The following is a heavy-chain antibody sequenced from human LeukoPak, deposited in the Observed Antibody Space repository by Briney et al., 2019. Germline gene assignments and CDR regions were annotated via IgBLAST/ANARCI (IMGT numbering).Heavy chain of an antibody. D-gene: IGHD3-10*01. CDR2: IYYSGST. CDR3: ARYRLSELEMVRGAPYYFDY. J-gene: IGHJ4*02. Sequence: SETLSLTCTVSGGSISSSSYYWGWIRQPPGKGLEWIGSIYYSGSTYYNPSLKSRVTISVDTSKNQFSLKLSSVTAADTAVYYCARYRLSELEMVRGAPYYFDYWGQGTLVTVSS. CDR1: GGSISSSSYY. V-gene: IGHV4-39*07.